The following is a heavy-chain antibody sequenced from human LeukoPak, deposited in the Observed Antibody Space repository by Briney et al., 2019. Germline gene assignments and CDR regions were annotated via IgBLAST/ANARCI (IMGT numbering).Heavy chain of an antibody. V-gene: IGHV3-7*01. CDR3: ARARRYLGYCSGGSCYGYFDY. J-gene: IGHJ4*02. CDR1: GFTFSSYW. D-gene: IGHD2-15*01. Sequence: GGSLRLSCAASGFTFSSYWMSWVRQAPGKGLEWVANIKQDGSEKYYVDSVEGRFTIPRDNAKNSLYLQMNSLRAEDTAVYYCARARRYLGYCSGGSCYGYFDYWGQGTLVTVSS. CDR2: IKQDGSEK.